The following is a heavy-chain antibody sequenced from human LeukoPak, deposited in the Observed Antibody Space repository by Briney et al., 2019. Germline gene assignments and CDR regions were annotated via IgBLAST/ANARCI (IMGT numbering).Heavy chain of an antibody. CDR1: GFIFRAYG. CDR2: IWYDGNDP. CDR3: ARQMTYSGNFY. Sequence: GGSLRLSCAASGFIFRAYGMHWVRQTPGKGLEWVAFIWYDGNDPYYADSVKGRFTISRDNSQNTLYLQMNSLRADDTAVYYCARQMTYSGNFYWGQGTLVTVSS. J-gene: IGHJ4*02. D-gene: IGHD2-21*01. V-gene: IGHV3-33*01.